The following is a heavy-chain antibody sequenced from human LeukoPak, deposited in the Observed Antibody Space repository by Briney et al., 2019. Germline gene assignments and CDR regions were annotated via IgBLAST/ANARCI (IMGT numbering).Heavy chain of an antibody. V-gene: IGHV4-38-2*02. CDR1: GFSVSSGYY. D-gene: IGHD3-22*01. CDR3: ARDRGYYDTSGYYGDAFDI. CDR2: IYHSGSA. Sequence: SETLSLTCTVSGFSVSSGYYWGWIRQPPGKGLEWIGDIYHSGSAYYNPSLKSRVTLSVDTSKNQFSLNLTSVTAADTAVYYCARDRGYYDTSGYYGDAFDIWGQGTKVTVSS. J-gene: IGHJ3*02.